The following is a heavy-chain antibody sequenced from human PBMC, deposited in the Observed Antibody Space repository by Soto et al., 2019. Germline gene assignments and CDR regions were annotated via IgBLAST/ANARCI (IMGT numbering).Heavy chain of an antibody. D-gene: IGHD5-18*01. CDR3: AREGSTVAAAMVSQYDYGMEV. CDR1: GDSFISYA. Sequence: QVQLVQSGAEVRKPGSSVKVSCKVSGDSFISYAISWVRQAPGQGLEWLGGIIPIFGRGNYARRFQGRVAITADASKSTVHMELSGVKSEDTAVYYCAREGSTVAAAMVSQYDYGMEVWGQGTTVSVSS. J-gene: IGHJ6*02. V-gene: IGHV1-69*12. CDR2: IIPIFGRG.